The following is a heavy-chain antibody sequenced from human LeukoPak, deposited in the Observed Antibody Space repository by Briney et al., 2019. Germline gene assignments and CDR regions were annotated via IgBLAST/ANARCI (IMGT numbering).Heavy chain of an antibody. CDR2: IYYSGIT. CDR1: GGSFSGGTYY. Sequence: SETLSLTCTVSGGSFSGGTYYWSWIRQHPGKGLEWIGYIYYSGITYYNPSLTSRVTISIDPSKRQFSLRLSSVTAADTAVYYCARAGSGGYYFDDWGQGTLVTVSP. V-gene: IGHV4-31*03. J-gene: IGHJ4*02. D-gene: IGHD3-10*01. CDR3: ARAGSGGYYFDD.